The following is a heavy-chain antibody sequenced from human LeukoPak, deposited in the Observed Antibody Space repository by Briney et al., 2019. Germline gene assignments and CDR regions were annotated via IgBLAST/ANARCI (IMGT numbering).Heavy chain of an antibody. CDR2: IYYSGST. V-gene: IGHV4-59*08. CDR3: ARRVGSSGLRPNLQYYFDY. CDR1: GGSISSYY. J-gene: IGHJ4*02. D-gene: IGHD3-10*01. Sequence: RPSETLSLTCTVSGGSISSYYWSWIRQPPGKGLEWIGYIYYSGSTNYNPSLKSRVTISVDTSKNQFSLKLSSVTAADTAVYYCARRVGSSGLRPNLQYYFDYWGQGTLVTVSS.